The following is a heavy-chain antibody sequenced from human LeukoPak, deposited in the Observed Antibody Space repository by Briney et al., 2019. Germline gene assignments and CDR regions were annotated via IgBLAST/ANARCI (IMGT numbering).Heavy chain of an antibody. V-gene: IGHV3-30*02. J-gene: IGHJ4*02. CDR1: GFIFSDYV. D-gene: IGHD1-26*01. CDR3: AKDSVRKTIVGPTTRGVNDY. Sequence: GGSLRLSCAASGFIFSDYVMNWLRQAPGRGLEWVAYIRYDGSHKYYIDSVKGRFTISRDNSKNTLYLQMNSLRPEDTAVYYCAKDSVRKTIVGPTTRGVNDYWGQGTLVTVSS. CDR2: IRYDGSHK.